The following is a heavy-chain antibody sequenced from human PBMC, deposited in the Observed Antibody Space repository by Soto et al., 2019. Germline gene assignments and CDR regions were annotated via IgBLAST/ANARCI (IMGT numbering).Heavy chain of an antibody. V-gene: IGHV4-61*01. D-gene: IGHD1-26*01. CDR2: IYYSGTT. J-gene: IGHJ5*02. CDR1: GDSISSGYH. Sequence: PSETLSLTCAVSGDSISSGYHWAWIRQPPGKGLEWIGYIYYSGTTNYNPSLKSRVTISVDTSKNQFSLKLSSVTAADTAVYYCARYSGRYSYNWFDPWGQGTLVTVSS. CDR3: ARYSGRYSYNWFDP.